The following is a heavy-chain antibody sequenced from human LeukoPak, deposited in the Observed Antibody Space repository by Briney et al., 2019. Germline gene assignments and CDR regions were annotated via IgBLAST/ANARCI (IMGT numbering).Heavy chain of an antibody. CDR1: GFTFSSYW. Sequence: PGGSLRLSCAASGFTFSSYWMHWVRHAPGKGLVWVSRINSDGSSTSYADSVKGRFTISRDNAKNTLYLQMNSLRAEDTAVYYCARGPNYDYVWGSRNAFDIWGQGTMVTVSS. V-gene: IGHV3-74*01. D-gene: IGHD3-16*01. J-gene: IGHJ3*02. CDR3: ARGPNYDYVWGSRNAFDI. CDR2: INSDGSST.